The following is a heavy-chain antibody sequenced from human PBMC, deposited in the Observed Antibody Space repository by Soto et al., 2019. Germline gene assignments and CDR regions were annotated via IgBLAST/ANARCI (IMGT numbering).Heavy chain of an antibody. CDR3: ARGVSIAARPSWFDP. CDR1: GYTFTSYD. CDR2: MNPNSGNT. D-gene: IGHD6-6*01. Sequence: ASVKVSCKASGYTFTSYDINWVRQATGQGLEWMGWMNPNSGNTGYAQKFQGRVTMTRNTSISTAYMELSSLRSEDTAVYYCARGVSIAARPSWFDPWGQGTLVTVSS. V-gene: IGHV1-8*01. J-gene: IGHJ5*02.